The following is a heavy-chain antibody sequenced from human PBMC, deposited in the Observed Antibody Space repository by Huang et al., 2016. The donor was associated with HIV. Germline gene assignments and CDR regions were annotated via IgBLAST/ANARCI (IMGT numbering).Heavy chain of an antibody. D-gene: IGHD2-2*01. CDR3: VRGRGTSWSFFDT. CDR1: GDSFSDFF. J-gene: IGHJ4*02. Sequence: QVRLDQWGAGLLKPSETLSLTCAVYGDSFSDFFWSWIRQSPGKGLAWIGEINHVGKTNYKPSLKSRVTIAVDTSKNQFSLNLKSVTVDDTSMYYCVRGRGTSWSFFDTWGQGSLVTVFS. V-gene: IGHV4-34*01. CDR2: INHVGKT.